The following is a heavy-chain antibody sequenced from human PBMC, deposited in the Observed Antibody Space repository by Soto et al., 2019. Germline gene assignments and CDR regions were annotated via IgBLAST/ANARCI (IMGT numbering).Heavy chain of an antibody. CDR3: ARDIFGGAYDFLH. V-gene: IGHV3-66*01. CDR1: GFTVSSLY. Sequence: EVQLVESGGGLVQPGGSLRLSCAASGFTVSSLYMTWVRQAPGKGLQWVAVISSGGSTYYADSVKGRFTISRDNSKNTLYLEMNSLRAEDTAVYYCARDIFGGAYDFLHGGQGTLVTVSP. J-gene: IGHJ4*02. CDR2: ISSGGST. D-gene: IGHD3-3*01.